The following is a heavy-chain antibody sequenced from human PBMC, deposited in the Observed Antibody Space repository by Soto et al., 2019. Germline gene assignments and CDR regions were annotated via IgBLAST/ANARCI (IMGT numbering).Heavy chain of an antibody. V-gene: IGHV3-21*01. CDR1: GFTFSSYS. D-gene: IGHD3-3*01. J-gene: IGHJ5*02. CDR2: ISSSSSYI. CDR3: ARDGGITIFGVPIEGWFDP. Sequence: EVQLVESGGGLVKPGGSLRLSCAASGFTFSSYSMNWVRQAPGKGLEWVSSISSSSSYIYYADSVKGRFTISRDNAKNSLYLQMNSLRAEDTAVYYCARDGGITIFGVPIEGWFDPWGQGTLVTVSS.